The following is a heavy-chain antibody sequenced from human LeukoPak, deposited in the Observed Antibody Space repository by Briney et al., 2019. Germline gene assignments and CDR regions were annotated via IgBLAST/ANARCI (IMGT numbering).Heavy chain of an antibody. CDR2: ISGYNGNT. Sequence: GASVKVSCKASGYTFSTYGIAWVRQAPGQGLEWMGWISGYNGNTNYAQKFQGRVTMTTDTTTTTAYMELRSLRSDDTAGYYCARDGYFDFWGQGTLVTVSS. V-gene: IGHV1-18*01. CDR1: GYTFSTYG. J-gene: IGHJ4*02. CDR3: ARDGYFDF.